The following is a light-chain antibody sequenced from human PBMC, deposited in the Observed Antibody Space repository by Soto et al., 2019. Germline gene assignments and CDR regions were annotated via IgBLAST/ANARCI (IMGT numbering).Light chain of an antibody. CDR1: NIGSKS. CDR3: QVWDSRSDHVV. Sequence: SYELTQPPSVSVAPGKTARITCGGNNIGSKSAHWYQHEPGQAPVLLIYYDDDRPSGIPERFSGSNSGSTATLTISRVEAGDEADYYCQVWDSRSDHVVFGGGTKVTVL. V-gene: IGLV3-21*04. J-gene: IGLJ2*01. CDR2: YDD.